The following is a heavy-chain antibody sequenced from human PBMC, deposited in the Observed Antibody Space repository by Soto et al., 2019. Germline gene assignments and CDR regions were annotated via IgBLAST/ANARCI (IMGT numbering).Heavy chain of an antibody. CDR2: ISPYTGNT. CDR1: GYIFVNYG. CDR3: VMVDNYVTPTPQDV. V-gene: IGHV1-18*01. J-gene: IGHJ6*02. Sequence: QVQLVQSGDEVKKPGASVKVSCKASGYIFVNYGIAWVRQAPGQGLEWMGWISPYTGNTHSATKVQGRLTMTTDTXTSTAKRELGSLTSDDTAVYYCVMVDNYVTPTPQDVWGQGTTVTVSS. D-gene: IGHD3-16*01.